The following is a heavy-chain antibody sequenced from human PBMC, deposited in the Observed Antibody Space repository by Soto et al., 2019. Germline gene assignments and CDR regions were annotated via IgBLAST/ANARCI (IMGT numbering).Heavy chain of an antibody. CDR1: GYSFTSYW. CDR2: IFPGDSDT. J-gene: IGHJ4*02. Sequence: GESRKISCXGSGYSFTSYWIGWVRQMPGKGLEWMGIIFPGDSDTRYSPSFQGQVTISADKSLTTAYLQWSSLKASDTALYYCARQSREYDSPFDYWGQGTLVTVSS. V-gene: IGHV5-51*01. D-gene: IGHD3-3*01. CDR3: ARQSREYDSPFDY.